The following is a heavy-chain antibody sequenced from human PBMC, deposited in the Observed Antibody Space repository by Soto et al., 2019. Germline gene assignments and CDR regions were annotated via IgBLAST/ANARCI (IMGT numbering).Heavy chain of an antibody. CDR1: GFTFSSYE. J-gene: IGHJ4*02. Sequence: GGSLRLSCAASGFTFSSYEMNWVRQAPGKGLEWVSYISSSGSTIYYADSVKGRFTISRDNAKNSLYLQMNSLRAEDTAVYYCARVHPDYGDYYWGQGTLVTVSS. CDR2: ISSSGSTI. D-gene: IGHD4-17*01. V-gene: IGHV3-48*03. CDR3: ARVHPDYGDYY.